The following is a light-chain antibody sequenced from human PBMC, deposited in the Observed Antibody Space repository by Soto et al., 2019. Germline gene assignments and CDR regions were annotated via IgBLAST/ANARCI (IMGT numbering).Light chain of an antibody. J-gene: IGKJ1*01. V-gene: IGKV1-6*02. CDR2: ATS. CDR3: QQYYSTPWT. Sequence: AIQMTQSPSSLSASVGDRVTMTCRASQGIRKDLAWYQQKPGKAPKLLIYATSSLQSGVPSRFSGSGSGTDFTLTISSLQAEDVAVYYCQQYYSTPWTFGQGTKVDIK. CDR1: QGIRKD.